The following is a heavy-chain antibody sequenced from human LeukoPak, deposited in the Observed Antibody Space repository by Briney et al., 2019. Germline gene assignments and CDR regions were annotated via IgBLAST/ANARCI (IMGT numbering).Heavy chain of an antibody. V-gene: IGHV4-31*03. CDR3: ARFGELFFMDV. CDR2: IYYSGST. D-gene: IGHD3-10*01. Sequence: SQTLSLTCTVSGGSISSGGYYWSWIRQHPGKGLEWIGYIYYSGSTYYNPSLKCRVTISVDTSKNQFSLKLSSVTAADTAVYYCARFGELFFMDVWGKGTTVTVSS. CDR1: GGSISSGGYY. J-gene: IGHJ6*03.